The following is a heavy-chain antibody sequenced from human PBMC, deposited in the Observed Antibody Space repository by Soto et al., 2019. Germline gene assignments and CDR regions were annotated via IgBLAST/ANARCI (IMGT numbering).Heavy chain of an antibody. CDR3: ASGYYDSSGYYPLFDY. D-gene: IGHD3-22*01. Sequence: SVKVSCKASGGTFSSYAISWVRQAPGQGLEWMGGIIPIFGTANYAQKFQGRVTITADESTSTAYMELSSLRSEDTAVYYCASGYYDSSGYYPLFDYWGLGTLVTVSS. J-gene: IGHJ4*02. CDR1: GGTFSSYA. CDR2: IIPIFGTA. V-gene: IGHV1-69*13.